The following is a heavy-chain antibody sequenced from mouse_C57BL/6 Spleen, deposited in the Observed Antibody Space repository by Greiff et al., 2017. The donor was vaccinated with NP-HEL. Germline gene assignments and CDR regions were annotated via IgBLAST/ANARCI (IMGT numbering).Heavy chain of an antibody. D-gene: IGHD1-1*01. V-gene: IGHV2-9-1*01. CDR1: GFSLTSYA. J-gene: IGHJ1*03. CDR3: ARQGLYYYGSSWYFDV. CDR2: IWTGGGT. Sequence: QVQLQQSGPGLVAPSQSLSITCTVSGFSLTSYAISWVRQPPGKGLEWLGVIWTGGGTNYNSALKSRLSISKDNSKSQVFLKMNSLQTDDTARYYCARQGLYYYGSSWYFDVWGTGTTVTVSS.